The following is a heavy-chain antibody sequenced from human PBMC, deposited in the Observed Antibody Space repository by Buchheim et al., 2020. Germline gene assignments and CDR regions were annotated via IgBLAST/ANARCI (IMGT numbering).Heavy chain of an antibody. D-gene: IGHD6-13*01. J-gene: IGHJ5*02. Sequence: QVQLVESGGGVVQPGRSLRLSCAASGFTFSSYGMHWVRQAPGKGLEWVAVIWYDGSNKYYADSVKGRFTISRDNSKNTLYLQMNSLRAEDTAVYYCARGKSSSSWSHNWFDPWGQGTL. V-gene: IGHV3-33*01. CDR2: IWYDGSNK. CDR1: GFTFSSYG. CDR3: ARGKSSSSWSHNWFDP.